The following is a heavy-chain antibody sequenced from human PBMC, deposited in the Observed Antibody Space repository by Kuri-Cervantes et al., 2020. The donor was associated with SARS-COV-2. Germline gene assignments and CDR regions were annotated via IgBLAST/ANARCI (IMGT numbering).Heavy chain of an antibody. V-gene: IGHV3-33*01. CDR1: GFTFSRYH. J-gene: IGHJ6*02. CDR2: IWNDGSNK. D-gene: IGHD3-3*01. Sequence: GESLKISCAASGFTFSRYHMHWVRQAPGKGLEWVTVIWNDGSNKYYADSVKGRFTISRDNSKNTLYLQMNSLRAEDTAVYYCARGTDIYDLWSGYPTEYYYYALDVWGQGTTVTVSS. CDR3: ARGTDIYDLWSGYPTEYYYYALDV.